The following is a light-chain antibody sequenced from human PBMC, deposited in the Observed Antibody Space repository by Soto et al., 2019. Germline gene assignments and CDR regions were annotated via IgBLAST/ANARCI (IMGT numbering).Light chain of an antibody. CDR2: DNN. Sequence: QSVLTQPPSVSAAPGQKVTISCSGSSSNIGNNYVSWYQQLPGTAPKLLIYDNNKRPSGIPDRFSGSKSGTSATLGITGLQTGDEDDYYCGTWDSSLSAGVFGGGTKLTFL. CDR3: GTWDSSLSAGV. CDR1: SSNIGNNY. J-gene: IGLJ2*01. V-gene: IGLV1-51*01.